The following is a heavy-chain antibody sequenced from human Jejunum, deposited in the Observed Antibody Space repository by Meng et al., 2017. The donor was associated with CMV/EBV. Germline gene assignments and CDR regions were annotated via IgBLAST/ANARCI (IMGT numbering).Heavy chain of an antibody. V-gene: IGHV4-4*07. CDR3: ARDRMAAPGTFEY. CDR2: VYMSGST. CDR1: GVSISGYY. J-gene: IGHJ4*02. D-gene: IGHD6-13*01. Sequence: QVRLQQLRRGLVKPSETLSPSCTFAGVSISGYYWNWIRQPAGKGLEWIGRVYMSGSTNYNPSLRSRVAMSVDTSKTQFSLRLTSVTAADTAVYYCARDRMAAPGTFEYWGQGTLVTVSS.